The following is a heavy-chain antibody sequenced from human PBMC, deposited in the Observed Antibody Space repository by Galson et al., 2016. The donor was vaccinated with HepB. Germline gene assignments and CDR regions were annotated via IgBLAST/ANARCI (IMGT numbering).Heavy chain of an antibody. CDR1: AISSGDYH. Sequence: SETLSLTCTVSAISSGDYHWAFIRQPPGKGLEWIGSFPNSGDTFYNPSLKSRVTMSRDTSKNQFSVSLSSVTAADTAVYFCARVSFRTLGYWGQGTLVTVSS. CDR3: ARVSFRTLGY. CDR2: FPNSGDT. V-gene: IGHV4-39*07. J-gene: IGHJ4*02.